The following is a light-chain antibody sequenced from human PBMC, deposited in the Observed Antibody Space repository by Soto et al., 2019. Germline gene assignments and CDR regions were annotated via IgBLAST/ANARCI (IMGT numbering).Light chain of an antibody. Sequence: DVQMTQTPSSLSASVGDRVILTCRASQSIGNWLAWYQQKPGKAPKLLIYGASSRATGIPDRFSGSGSGTDFTLTISRLEPEDFAVYYCQQYGSSPTFGPGT. CDR2: GAS. J-gene: IGKJ3*01. CDR1: QSIGNW. CDR3: QQYGSSPT. V-gene: IGKV1-5*01.